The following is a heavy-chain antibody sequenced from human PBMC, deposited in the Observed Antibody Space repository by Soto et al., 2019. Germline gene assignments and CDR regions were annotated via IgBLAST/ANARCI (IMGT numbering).Heavy chain of an antibody. CDR3: ARDRYCSGGSCTGY. CDR1: GGTFSSYT. Sequence: GASVKVSCKASGGTFSSYTISWVRQAPGQGPEWMGRIIPILGIANYAQKFQGRVTITADKSTSTAYMELSSLRSEDTAVYYCARDRYCSGGSCTGYWGQGTLVTVSS. V-gene: IGHV1-69*04. D-gene: IGHD2-15*01. J-gene: IGHJ4*02. CDR2: IIPILGIA.